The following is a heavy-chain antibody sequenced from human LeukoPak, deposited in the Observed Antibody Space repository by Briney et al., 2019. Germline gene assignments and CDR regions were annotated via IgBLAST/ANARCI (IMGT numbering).Heavy chain of an antibody. CDR1: GYTLTELS. CDR3: ATQRFGVVIWAHDAFDI. D-gene: IGHD3-3*01. CDR2: FDPEDGET. Sequence: ASVKVSCKVSGYTLTELSMHWVRQAPGKGLEWMGGFDPEDGETIYAQKFQGRVTMTEDTSTDTAYMELSSLRSEDTAVYYCATQRFGVVIWAHDAFDIWGQGTMVTVSS. J-gene: IGHJ3*02. V-gene: IGHV1-24*01.